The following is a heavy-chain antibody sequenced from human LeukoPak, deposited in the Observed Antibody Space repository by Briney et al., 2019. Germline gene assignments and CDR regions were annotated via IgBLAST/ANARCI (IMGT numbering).Heavy chain of an antibody. D-gene: IGHD6-13*01. Sequence: GGSLRLSCVASGFTFSSYWMHWVRQPPGMGPVWVSRINPDGSSTTYADSVKGRFTISRDNSKNTLYLQMNSLRTEDTAVYYCARGVSSWYKDPFDSWGQGTLVIVSS. CDR3: ARGVSSWYKDPFDS. V-gene: IGHV3-74*01. CDR2: INPDGSST. CDR1: GFTFSSYW. J-gene: IGHJ4*02.